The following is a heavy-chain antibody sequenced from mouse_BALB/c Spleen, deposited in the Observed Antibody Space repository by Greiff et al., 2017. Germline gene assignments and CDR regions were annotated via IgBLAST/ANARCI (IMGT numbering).Heavy chain of an antibody. V-gene: IGHV3-2*02. CDR2: ISYSGST. CDR3: ARWGGSLDY. CDR1: GYSITSDYA. D-gene: IGHD1-1*01. Sequence: DVKLQESGPGLVKPSQSLSLTCTVTGYSITSDYAWNWIRQFPGNKLEWMGYISYSGSTSYNPSLKSRISITRDTSKNQFFLQLNSVTTEDTATYYCARWGGSLDYWGQGTTLTVSS. J-gene: IGHJ2*01.